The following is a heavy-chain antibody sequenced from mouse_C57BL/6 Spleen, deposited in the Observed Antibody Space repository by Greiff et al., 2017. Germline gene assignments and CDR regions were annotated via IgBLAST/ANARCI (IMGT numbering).Heavy chain of an antibody. V-gene: IGHV1-63*01. J-gene: IGHJ4*01. CDR1: GYTFTNYW. Sequence: QVQLQQSGAELVRPGTSVKMSCKASGYTFTNYWIGWAKQRPGHGLEWIGDIYPGGGYTNYNETFKGKATLTADKSTSTAYMQFSSLTSEDSAIYYCTRGDYDAMDYWGQGTSVTVSS. CDR2: IYPGGGYT. CDR3: TRGDYDAMDY.